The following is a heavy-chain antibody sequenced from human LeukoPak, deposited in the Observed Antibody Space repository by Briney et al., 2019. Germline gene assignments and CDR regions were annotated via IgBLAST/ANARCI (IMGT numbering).Heavy chain of an antibody. D-gene: IGHD3-9*01. V-gene: IGHV3-23*01. Sequence: GGSLRLSCAASGFTFSSYAMSWVRQAPGEGLEWVSAISGSGGGTYYADSVKGRFSISRDNSKNTLYLQMNSLRAEDTAVYYCAKETVLRYFDWLPQIAPFDYWGQGTLVTVSS. CDR3: AKETVLRYFDWLPQIAPFDY. J-gene: IGHJ4*02. CDR2: ISGSGGGT. CDR1: GFTFSSYA.